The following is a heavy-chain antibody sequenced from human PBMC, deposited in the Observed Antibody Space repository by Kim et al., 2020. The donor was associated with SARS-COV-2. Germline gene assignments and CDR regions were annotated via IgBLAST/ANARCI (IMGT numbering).Heavy chain of an antibody. D-gene: IGHD3-10*01. V-gene: IGHV3-23*01. Sequence: GGSLRLSCTATGFTFSSYAMSWVRQAPGKGPDWVSGISGSGGYTYYADSVKGRFTVSRDNSKNTLYLQMNSLRVEDTAVYYCAKVDGSYFGPVDYWGQGTLVTVSS. J-gene: IGHJ4*02. CDR2: ISGSGGYT. CDR3: AKVDGSYFGPVDY. CDR1: GFTFSSYA.